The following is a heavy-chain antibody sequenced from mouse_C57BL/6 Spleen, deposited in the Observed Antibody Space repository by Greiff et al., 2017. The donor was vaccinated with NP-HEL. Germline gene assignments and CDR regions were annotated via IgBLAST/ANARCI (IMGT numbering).Heavy chain of an antibody. J-gene: IGHJ4*01. Sequence: VQLQESGPGLVAPSQSLSITCTVSGFSLTSYGVHWVRQPPGKGLEWLVVIWSDGSTTYNSALKSRLSISKDNSKSQVFLKMNSLQTDDTAMYYCARHQNYYGSSYAMDYWGQGTSVTVSS. V-gene: IGHV2-6-1*01. CDR1: GFSLTSYG. D-gene: IGHD1-1*01. CDR3: ARHQNYYGSSYAMDY. CDR2: IWSDGST.